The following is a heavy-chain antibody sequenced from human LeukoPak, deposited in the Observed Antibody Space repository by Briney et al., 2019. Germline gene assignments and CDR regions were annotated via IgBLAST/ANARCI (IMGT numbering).Heavy chain of an antibody. V-gene: IGHV1-46*01. J-gene: IGHJ6*03. D-gene: IGHD6-19*01. CDR2: INPSGGST. CDR1: GYTFTSYY. CDR3: ARGGGWGPYYYYMDV. Sequence: PVASVKVSCKASGYTFTSYYMHWVRQAPGQGLEWMGIINPSGGSTSYAQKFQGRVTMTRDTSTSTVYMELSSLRSEDTAVYYCARGGGWGPYYYYMDVWGKGTTVTVSS.